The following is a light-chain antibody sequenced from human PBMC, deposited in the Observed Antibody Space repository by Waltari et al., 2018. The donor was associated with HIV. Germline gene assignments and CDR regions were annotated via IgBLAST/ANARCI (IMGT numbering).Light chain of an antibody. Sequence: TQSPATLSVFPGGRATLFCRGSGTGGKNLAWYQLRPGQPPRLLIFGASVRSSGVPARFSGAGYGTSFTLTIDNLQAEDFATYYCQQYDDWWTFGQGTTVDVK. CDR3: QQYDDWWT. CDR1: GTGGKN. V-gene: IGKV3-15*01. CDR2: GAS. J-gene: IGKJ1*01.